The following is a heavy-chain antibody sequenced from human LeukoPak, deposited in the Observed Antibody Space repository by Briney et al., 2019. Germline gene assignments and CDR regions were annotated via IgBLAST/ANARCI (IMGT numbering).Heavy chain of an antibody. CDR2: IYSGGST. V-gene: IGHV3-53*01. CDR1: GFTVSSNY. Sequence: GGSLRLSCAASGFTVSSNYMSWVRQAPGKGLEWVSVIYSGGSTYYADSVKGRFTISRDNSKNTLHLQMNSLRAEDTAVYYCARRSMVTFHFDYWGQGTLVTVSS. D-gene: IGHD5-18*01. CDR3: ARRSMVTFHFDY. J-gene: IGHJ4*02.